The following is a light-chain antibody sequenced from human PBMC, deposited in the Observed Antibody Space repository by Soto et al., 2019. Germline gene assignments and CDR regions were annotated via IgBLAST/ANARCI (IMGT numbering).Light chain of an antibody. Sequence: EIVLTQSPGTLSLSPGERATLSCRAGRGVSSSSLAWYQQKPGQAPRLLIYGASSRATGIPDRFSGSGSGTDFTLTISRLEPEDFAVYYCQQYGSSPFTFGPGTKVDIK. CDR3: QQYGSSPFT. V-gene: IGKV3-20*01. CDR2: GAS. CDR1: RGVSSSS. J-gene: IGKJ3*01.